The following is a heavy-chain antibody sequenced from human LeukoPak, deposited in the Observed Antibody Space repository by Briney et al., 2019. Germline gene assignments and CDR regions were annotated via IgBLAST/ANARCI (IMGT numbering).Heavy chain of an antibody. CDR3: EKDLSSSGYRDYSGMDV. Sequence: PGGSLRLSCAASGFTFDDYTMHWVRQAPGKGLEWVSLISWDGGSTYYADSVKGRFTISRDNRKNSLYLQMNSLRTEDTALYYCEKDLSSSGYRDYSGMDVGGQGTTVTVS. CDR2: ISWDGGST. J-gene: IGHJ6*02. CDR1: GFTFDDYT. D-gene: IGHD6-13*01. V-gene: IGHV3-43*01.